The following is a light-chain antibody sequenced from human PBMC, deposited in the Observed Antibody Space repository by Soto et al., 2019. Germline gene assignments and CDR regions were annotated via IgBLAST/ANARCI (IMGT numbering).Light chain of an antibody. J-gene: IGKJ4*01. CDR1: QSVSSSY. CDR2: GAS. V-gene: IGKV3-20*01. CDR3: QQYGSSPRT. Sequence: EIVLTQSPGTLSLSPGERATLSCRANQSVSSSYLAWYQQKPGQAPRLLIYGASSRATGIPDRFSGSGSGTDFTLTISRLEPEDFAVYYCQQYGSSPRTFGGGTKVEIK.